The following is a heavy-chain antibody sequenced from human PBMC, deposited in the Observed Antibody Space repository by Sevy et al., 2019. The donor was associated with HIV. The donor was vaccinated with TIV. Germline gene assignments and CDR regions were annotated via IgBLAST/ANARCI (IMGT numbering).Heavy chain of an antibody. D-gene: IGHD2-2*01. CDR2: LHFGGGEI. CDR3: AREGCAKPHDH. Sequence: GGSLRLSCAASGFTFSKYCMSWVRQAPGKGLEWVSTLHFGGGEINYADSVKGRFTISRDNSKNSVYLQMNNLRPEDTAVYYCAREGCAKPHDHWGQGTLVTVSS. V-gene: IGHV3-23*01. CDR1: GFTFSKYC. J-gene: IGHJ4*02.